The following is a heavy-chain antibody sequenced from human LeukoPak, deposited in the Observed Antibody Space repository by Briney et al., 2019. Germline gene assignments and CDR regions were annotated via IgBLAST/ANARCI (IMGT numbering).Heavy chain of an antibody. CDR2: INHGGST. CDR3: ARGTNYYDSSGYSATFDY. Sequence: SETLSLTCAVYGGSFSGYSWSWIRQPPGKGLEWIGEINHGGSTNYNPSLKSRVTISVDTSKNQFSLKLSSVTAADTAVYNCARGTNYYDSSGYSATFDYWGQGTLVTVSP. V-gene: IGHV4-34*01. CDR1: GGSFSGYS. J-gene: IGHJ4*02. D-gene: IGHD3-22*01.